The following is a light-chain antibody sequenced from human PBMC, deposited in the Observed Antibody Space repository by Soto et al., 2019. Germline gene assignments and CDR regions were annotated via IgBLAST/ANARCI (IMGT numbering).Light chain of an antibody. CDR2: AAS. J-gene: IGKJ4*01. CDR3: QQYDIYPLT. CDR1: QGISSW. Sequence: DIQMTQSPSSLSASVGDRVTITCRASQGISSWLAWYQQKPEKAPRCLIYAASSLQSGVPSRFSGSGSGTDFTLTINNLQPEDFATYYCQQYDIYPLTFGGGTKVEIK. V-gene: IGKV1D-16*01.